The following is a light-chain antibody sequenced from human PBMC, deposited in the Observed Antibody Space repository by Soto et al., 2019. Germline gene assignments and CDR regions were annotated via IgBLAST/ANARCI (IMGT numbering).Light chain of an antibody. CDR2: GAS. Sequence: EIVMTQSPATLSVSPGERATLSCRASQSVSSNLAWYQQRPGQAPRLLIYGASTRATGIPARFSGSGSGTEFTLTISSLQSEDFAVYYCQQYGSSGKFGQGTKVDIK. CDR3: QQYGSSGK. V-gene: IGKV3-15*01. CDR1: QSVSSN. J-gene: IGKJ1*01.